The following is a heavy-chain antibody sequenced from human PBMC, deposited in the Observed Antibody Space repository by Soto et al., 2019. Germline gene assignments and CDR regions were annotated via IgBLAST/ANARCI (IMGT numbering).Heavy chain of an antibody. CDR1: GYTFISNY. CDR2: ISPSGGAT. J-gene: IGHJ6*02. V-gene: IGHV1-46*01. D-gene: IGHD2-2*01. Sequence: GASVKVSCKASGYTFISNYIHWVRQAPGQGLEWMGIISPSGGATDYAQNFQGRVTMTRDTSTSTLYMELSSLRSEDTAVYYCARDVYCTTTSCYLHYAMDVWGQGTTVTVSS. CDR3: ARDVYCTTTSCYLHYAMDV.